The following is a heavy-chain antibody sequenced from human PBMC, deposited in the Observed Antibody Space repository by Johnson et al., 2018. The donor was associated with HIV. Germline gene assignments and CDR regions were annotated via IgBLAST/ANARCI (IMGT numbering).Heavy chain of an antibody. J-gene: IGHJ3*02. V-gene: IGHV3-15*01. Sequence: MQLVESGGGLVKPGGSLRLSCVASGFTFSNAWMSWVRQAPGKGLEWVGRINSKTDGGTTDYAAPVKGRFTISRDDSKNTLYLQINSLKTEDTAVYYCTTGFAAFDIWGQGTMVTVSS. CDR1: GFTFSNAW. CDR3: TTGFAAFDI. CDR2: INSKTDGGTT.